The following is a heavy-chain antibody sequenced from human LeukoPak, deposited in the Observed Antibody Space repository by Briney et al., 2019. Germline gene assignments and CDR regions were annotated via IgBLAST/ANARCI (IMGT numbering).Heavy chain of an antibody. D-gene: IGHD3-3*01. CDR3: AKDIHDFWSGYSPSLGY. Sequence: GGSLRLSCAASGFTFSSYAMSWVRQAPGKGLEWVAFIRYDGSNKYYADSVKGRFTISRDNSKNTLYLQMNSLRAEDTAVYYCAKDIHDFWSGYSPSLGYWGQGTLVTVSS. V-gene: IGHV3-30*02. CDR1: GFTFSSYA. CDR2: IRYDGSNK. J-gene: IGHJ4*02.